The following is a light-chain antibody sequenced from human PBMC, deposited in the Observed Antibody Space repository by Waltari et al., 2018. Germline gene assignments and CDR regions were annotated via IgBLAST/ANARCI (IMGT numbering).Light chain of an antibody. CDR1: QSLLYSSTNKNY. J-gene: IGKJ4*01. CDR2: WAS. CDR3: QQYYSTPQT. Sequence: EIVMTQSPDSLAVSLGERATINCKSSQSLLYSSTNKNYLAWYQQKPGQPPRLLIYWASTREAGVPDRFSGSGSGTDFTLTISSRQAEDVAVYYCQQYYSTPQTFGGGTKVEIK. V-gene: IGKV4-1*01.